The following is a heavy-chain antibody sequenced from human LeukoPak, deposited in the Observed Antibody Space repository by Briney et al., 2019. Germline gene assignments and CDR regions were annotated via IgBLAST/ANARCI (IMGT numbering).Heavy chain of an antibody. J-gene: IGHJ4*02. D-gene: IGHD3-10*01. CDR2: IYYTGIT. CDR3: ARRDYYGSGTEADY. V-gene: IGHV4-39*01. CDR1: GGSVSTSRYY. Sequence: SETLSLTCTVSGGSVSTSRYYWGWIRQPPGKELEWIGSIYYTGITYYNPSLKSRLTISVDMSKNQFSLKLSSVTAADTAVYYCARRDYYGSGTEADYWGQGTLVTVSS.